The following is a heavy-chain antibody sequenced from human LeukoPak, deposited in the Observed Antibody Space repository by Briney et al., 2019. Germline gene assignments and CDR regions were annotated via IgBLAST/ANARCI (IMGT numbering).Heavy chain of an antibody. CDR3: ATDLTRLWTPGGAFEI. D-gene: IGHD4/OR15-4a*01. V-gene: IGHV3-23*01. CDR2: ISGGGGNT. CDR1: GFTFSSYS. Sequence: GGSLRLSCAASGFTFSSYSMNWVRQAPGKGLEWVSTISGGGGNTYYADSVKGRFTISRDNSKDTLYLQMNSLRAEDTAIYYCATDLTRLWTPGGAFEIWGQGTMVTVSS. J-gene: IGHJ3*02.